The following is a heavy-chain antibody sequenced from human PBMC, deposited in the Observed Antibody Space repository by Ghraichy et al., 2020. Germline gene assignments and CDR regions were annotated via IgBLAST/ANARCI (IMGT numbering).Heavy chain of an antibody. J-gene: IGHJ4*02. CDR3: ASVPIWAYYFYY. V-gene: IGHV3-33*01. CDR2: IWYDGINK. Sequence: GESLNISCAASGFTFSSYGMHWVRQAPGKGLEWVAVIWYDGINKYYADSVKGRFTISRDNSKNTLYLQMNSLRAEDTAVYYCASVPIWAYYFYYWGQGTLVTVSA. D-gene: IGHD2-21*01. CDR1: GFTFSSYG.